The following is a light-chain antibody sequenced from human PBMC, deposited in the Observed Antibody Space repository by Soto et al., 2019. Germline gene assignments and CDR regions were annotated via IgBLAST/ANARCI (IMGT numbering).Light chain of an antibody. CDR1: QSISSY. Sequence: DLQKTQSPSSLSASVRDRVTITCRASQSISSYLNWYQQKPGKAPKLLIYAASSLQSGVPSRFSGSGSGTDFTLTISSLQPEDFATYYCQQSYSTPFTFGPGTKVDIK. V-gene: IGKV1-39*01. CDR2: AAS. CDR3: QQSYSTPFT. J-gene: IGKJ3*01.